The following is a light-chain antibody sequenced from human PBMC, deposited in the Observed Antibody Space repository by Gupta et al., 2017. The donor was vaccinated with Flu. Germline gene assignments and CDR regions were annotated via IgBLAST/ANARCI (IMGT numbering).Light chain of an antibody. CDR1: NIGTKV. Sequence: APGQTARITCGGNNIGTKVVHWYQKKPGQAPVLVVYDDRDRPSGIPERFSGSNSGDTATLSISRVEAGDEADYYCQVWVSTDGVFGGGTKVTVL. V-gene: IGLV3-21*02. J-gene: IGLJ3*02. CDR3: QVWVSTDGV. CDR2: DDR.